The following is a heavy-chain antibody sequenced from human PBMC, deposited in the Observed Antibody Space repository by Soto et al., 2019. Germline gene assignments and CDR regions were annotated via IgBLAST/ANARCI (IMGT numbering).Heavy chain of an antibody. CDR3: ARQKAWTGEWLSLYAPGMDV. CDR1: GFTFSDSY. J-gene: IGHJ6*02. V-gene: IGHV3-11*01. D-gene: IGHD3-22*01. CDR2: ISSSGSTI. Sequence: QVQLVESGGDLVKPGGSLRLSCAASGFTFSDSYMSWIRQAPGKGLEWLSYISSSGSTIYYADSVKGRFTISRDNAKNSLYLQMNSLIAEDTAVYYCARQKAWTGEWLSLYAPGMDVWGQGTTVTVSS.